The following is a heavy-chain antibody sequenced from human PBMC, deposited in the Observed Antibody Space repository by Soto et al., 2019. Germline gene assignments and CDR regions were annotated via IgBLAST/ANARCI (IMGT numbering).Heavy chain of an antibody. CDR1: GYTFTGYY. J-gene: IGHJ3*02. D-gene: IGHD6-6*01. V-gene: IGHV1-2*02. CDR3: ARVGAYSSSSEGFDAFDI. CDR2: INPNSGGT. Sequence: GASVKVSCKASGYTFTGYYMHWVRQAPGQGLEWMGWINPNSGGTNYAQKFQGRVTMTRDTSISTAYMELSRLRSDDTAVYYCARVGAYSSSSEGFDAFDIRGQGTMVTVSS.